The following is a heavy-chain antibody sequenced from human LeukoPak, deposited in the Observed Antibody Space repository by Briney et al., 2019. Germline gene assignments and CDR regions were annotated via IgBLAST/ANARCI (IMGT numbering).Heavy chain of an antibody. J-gene: IGHJ4*02. CDR3: AREYSSSFDY. V-gene: IGHV4-59*01. D-gene: IGHD6-6*01. Sequence: SETLSLTCTVSGGSISSYYWSWIRQPPGKGLERIGYIYYSGSTNYNPSLKSRVTISVDTSKNQFSLKLSSVTAADTAVYYCAREYSSSFDYWGQGTLVTVSS. CDR2: IYYSGST. CDR1: GGSISSYY.